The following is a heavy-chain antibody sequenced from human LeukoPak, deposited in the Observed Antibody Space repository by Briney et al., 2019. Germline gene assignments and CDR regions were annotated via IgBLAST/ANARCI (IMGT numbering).Heavy chain of an antibody. CDR1: GFTFDDYG. CDR2: INWHGGST. CDR3: ARDSSYCSSTSCYTEGDPMYGMDV. V-gene: IGHV3-20*01. Sequence: GGSLRLSCAASGFTFDDYGMSWVRQAPGKGLEWVSGINWHGGSTGYADSVKGRFTISRDNAKNSLYLQMNSLRAEDTALYHCARDSSYCSSTSCYTEGDPMYGMDVRGQGTTVTVSS. J-gene: IGHJ6*02. D-gene: IGHD2-2*02.